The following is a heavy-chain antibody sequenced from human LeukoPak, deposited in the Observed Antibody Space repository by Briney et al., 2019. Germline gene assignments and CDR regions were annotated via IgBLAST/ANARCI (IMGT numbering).Heavy chain of an antibody. V-gene: IGHV3-7*01. CDR3: ARDRYYGSGRKILDAFDI. Sequence: GGSLRLSCAASGFTFSSYWMSWVRQAPGKGLEWVANIKQDGSEKYYVDSVKGRFTISRDNAKNSLYLQMNSLRAEDTAVYYCARDRYYGSGRKILDAFDIWGQGTMVTVSS. CDR2: IKQDGSEK. J-gene: IGHJ3*02. D-gene: IGHD3-10*01. CDR1: GFTFSSYW.